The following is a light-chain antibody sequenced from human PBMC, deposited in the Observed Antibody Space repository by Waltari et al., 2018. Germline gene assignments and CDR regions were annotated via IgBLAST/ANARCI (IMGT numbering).Light chain of an antibody. CDR2: DAS. J-gene: IGKJ1*01. Sequence: EIVLTQSPGTLSLSPGERATVSCRASQSISKYLAWYRLKPGQAPRLLIYDASKRATGIPDRFSGSGSGTDFSLTISRLEPEDFAVYYFQHYVRLPVTFGQGTKVEIK. CDR1: QSISKY. CDR3: QHYVRLPVT. V-gene: IGKV3-20*01.